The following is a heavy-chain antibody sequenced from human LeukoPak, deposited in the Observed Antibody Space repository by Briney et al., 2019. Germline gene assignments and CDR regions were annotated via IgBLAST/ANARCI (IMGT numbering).Heavy chain of an antibody. CDR3: AREYGDYVRYYYMGV. D-gene: IGHD4-17*01. CDR1: GYTFTSYA. V-gene: IGHV7-4-1*01. CDR2: INTNTGNP. J-gene: IGHJ6*03. Sequence: GASVKVSCKASGYTFTSYAMNWVRQAPGQGLEWMGWINTNTGNPTYAQGFTGRFVFSMDTSVSTAYLQIRSLKAEDTAVYYCAREYGDYVRYYYMGVWGKGTTVTVSS.